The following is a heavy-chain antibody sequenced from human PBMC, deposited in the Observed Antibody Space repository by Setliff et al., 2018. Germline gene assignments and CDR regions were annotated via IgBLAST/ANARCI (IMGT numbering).Heavy chain of an antibody. Sequence: GASVKVSCKASGGTLSIYAISWVRQAPGQGLEWLGSISPYSGNTNYPQWLQDRVTMTIDTSATTVYMELKSLRSDDTAVYYCARDRGGTYNFWSGYFDYWGQGTLVTVSS. CDR3: ARDRGGTYNFWSGYFDY. V-gene: IGHV1-18*01. J-gene: IGHJ4*02. CDR1: GGTLSIYA. D-gene: IGHD3-3*01. CDR2: ISPYSGNT.